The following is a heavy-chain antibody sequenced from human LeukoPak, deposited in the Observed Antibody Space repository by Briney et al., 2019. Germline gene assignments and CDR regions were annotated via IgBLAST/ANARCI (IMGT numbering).Heavy chain of an antibody. J-gene: IGHJ5*02. CDR3: ARRMGSTSLNWFDP. D-gene: IGHD2-2*01. Sequence: PSETLSLTCTVSGGSISSYYWSWIQQPPGKGLEWIGYIYYSGSTNYNPSLKSRVTISVDTSKNQFSLKLSSVTAADTAVYYCARRMGSTSLNWFDPWGQGTLVTVSS. V-gene: IGHV4-59*01. CDR1: GGSISSYY. CDR2: IYYSGST.